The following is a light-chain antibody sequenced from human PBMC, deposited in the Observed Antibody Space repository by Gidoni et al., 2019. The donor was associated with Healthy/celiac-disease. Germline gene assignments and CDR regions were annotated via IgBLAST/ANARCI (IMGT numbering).Light chain of an antibody. J-gene: IGKJ5*01. Sequence: ELVLTQSPATLSLSPGDRATLSCRASQSVSSYLAWYHQKPGQAPRLLIYDASNRATGIPARFSGSWSGTDFTLTISSLEPEDVAVYYCQQRSNWPLITFGQGTRLEIK. V-gene: IGKV3-11*01. CDR1: QSVSSY. CDR3: QQRSNWPLIT. CDR2: DAS.